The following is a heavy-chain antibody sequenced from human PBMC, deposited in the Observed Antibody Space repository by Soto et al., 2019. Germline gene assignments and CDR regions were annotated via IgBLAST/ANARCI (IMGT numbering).Heavy chain of an antibody. CDR2: IIPIFGTA. J-gene: IGHJ6*02. V-gene: IGHV1-69*01. CDR3: ARGAGQLVEYYYYYYGMDV. Sequence: QVQLVQSGAEVKKPGSSVKVSCKASGGTFSSYAISWVRQAPGQGLEWMGGIIPIFGTANYAQKFQGRVTITADESTSTAYMELSSLRSEDTAVYYCARGAGQLVEYYYYYYGMDVWGQGTTVTVSS. CDR1: GGTFSSYA. D-gene: IGHD6-6*01.